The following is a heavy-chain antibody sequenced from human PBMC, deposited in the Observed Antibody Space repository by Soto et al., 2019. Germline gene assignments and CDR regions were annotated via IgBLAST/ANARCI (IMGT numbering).Heavy chain of an antibody. CDR3: ARDRARDTAMVTWNYYYGMDV. Sequence: LSLTCTVSGGSISSGDYYWSWIRQPPGKGLEWIGYIYYSGSTYYNPSLKSRVTISVDTSKNQFSLKLSSVTAADTAVYYCARDRARDTAMVTWNYYYGMDVWGQGTTVTVSS. CDR1: GGSISSGDYY. J-gene: IGHJ6*02. CDR2: IYYSGST. D-gene: IGHD5-18*01. V-gene: IGHV4-30-4*01.